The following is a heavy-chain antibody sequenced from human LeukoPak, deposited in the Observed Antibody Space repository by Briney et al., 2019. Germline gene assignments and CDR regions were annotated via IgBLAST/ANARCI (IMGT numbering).Heavy chain of an antibody. CDR1: GGSIRSNNW. D-gene: IGHD6-13*01. J-gene: IGHJ4*02. CDR3: ARGFGYSSSWSGY. V-gene: IGHV4-4*02. Sequence: SGTLSLTCAVSGGSIRSNNWWTWVRQPPGKGLEWIGEIFHSGSTNYNSSLKSRVTISLDESENHFSLKLSSVTAADTAVYYCARGFGYSSSWSGYWGQGTLVTVSS. CDR2: IFHSGST.